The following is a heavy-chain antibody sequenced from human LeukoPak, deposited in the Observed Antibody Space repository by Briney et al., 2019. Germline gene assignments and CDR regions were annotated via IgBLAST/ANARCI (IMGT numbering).Heavy chain of an antibody. CDR2: INHSGST. Sequence: SETLSLTCAVYGGSFSGYYWSWIRQPPGKGLEWIGEINHSGSTNYNPSLKSRVTISVDTSKNQFSLKVRSVTAADTAVYWCARGPHDYSSGWYTWGQGTLVIVSS. D-gene: IGHD6-19*01. CDR3: ARGPHDYSSGWYT. J-gene: IGHJ5*02. CDR1: GGSFSGYY. V-gene: IGHV4-34*01.